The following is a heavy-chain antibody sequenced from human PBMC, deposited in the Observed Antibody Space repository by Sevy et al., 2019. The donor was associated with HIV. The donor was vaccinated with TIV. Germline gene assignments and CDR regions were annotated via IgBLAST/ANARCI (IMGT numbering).Heavy chain of an antibody. J-gene: IGHJ4*02. CDR1: GFTFSNYY. Sequence: GGSLRLSCAASGFTFSNYYMNWVRQGPGKGLVWVARLNGDGSDINYADSVRGRFTISRDNTKNTLYLQMSSLRGEDTADYYCFVRIRDSSEIDYWGQGTLVTVSS. D-gene: IGHD6-6*01. CDR2: LNGDGSDI. V-gene: IGHV3-74*01. CDR3: FVRIRDSSEIDY.